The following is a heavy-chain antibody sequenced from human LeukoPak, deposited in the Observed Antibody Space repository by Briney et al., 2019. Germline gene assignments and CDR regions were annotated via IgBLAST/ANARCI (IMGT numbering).Heavy chain of an antibody. CDR2: IRYDGSNK. CDR1: GYSFTSYW. CDR3: AKVSEAAIGAFDI. Sequence: GESLQISCKGSGYSFTSYWIGWVRQAPGKGLEWVAFIRYDGSNKYYADSVKGRFTISRDNSKNTLYLQMNSLRAEDTAVYYCAKVSEAAIGAFDIWGQGTMVTVSS. D-gene: IGHD2-2*01. V-gene: IGHV3-30*02. J-gene: IGHJ3*02.